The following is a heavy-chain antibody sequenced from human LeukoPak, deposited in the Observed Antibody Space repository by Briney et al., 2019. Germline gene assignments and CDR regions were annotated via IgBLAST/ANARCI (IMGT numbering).Heavy chain of an antibody. CDR2: INWNGGST. V-gene: IGHV3-20*04. CDR3: AREDYYYGSGSPLGAFDI. D-gene: IGHD3-10*01. J-gene: IGHJ3*02. Sequence: CAASGFTFDDYGMSGVRQAPGKGLEGVSGINWNGGSTGYADSVKGRFTISRDNAKNSLYLQMHSLRAEDTALYYCAREDYYYGSGSPLGAFDIWGQGTMVTVSS. CDR1: GFTFDDYG.